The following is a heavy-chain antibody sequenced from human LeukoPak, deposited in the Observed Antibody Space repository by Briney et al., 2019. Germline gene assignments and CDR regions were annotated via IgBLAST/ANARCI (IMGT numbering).Heavy chain of an antibody. D-gene: IGHD3-10*01. CDR3: ARGYYYGSGSYYNPPIYWYFDL. Sequence: GASVKVSCKASGYTFTSYGISWVRQAPGQGLEWMGWISAYNGNTNYAQKLQGRVTMTTDTSTSTAYMELRSLRSDDTAVYYCARGYYYGSGSYYNPPIYWYFDLWGRGTLVTVSS. V-gene: IGHV1-18*01. CDR1: GYTFTSYG. CDR2: ISAYNGNT. J-gene: IGHJ2*01.